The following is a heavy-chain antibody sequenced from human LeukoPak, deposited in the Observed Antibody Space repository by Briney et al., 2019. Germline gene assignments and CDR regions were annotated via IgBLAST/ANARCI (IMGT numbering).Heavy chain of an antibody. CDR2: IRYDGSNK. V-gene: IGHV3-30*02. Sequence: GGSLRLSCAASGFTFSSYGMHWVRQAPGKGLEWVAFIRYDGSNKYYADSVKGRFTISRDNSKNTLYLQMNSLRAEDTAVYYCARDIGYDSSGYYYGMDVWGQGTTVTVSS. CDR1: GFTFSSYG. CDR3: ARDIGYDSSGYYYGMDV. J-gene: IGHJ6*02. D-gene: IGHD3-22*01.